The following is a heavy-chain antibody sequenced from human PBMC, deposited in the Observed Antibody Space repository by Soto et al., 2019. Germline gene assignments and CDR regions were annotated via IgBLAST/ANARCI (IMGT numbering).Heavy chain of an antibody. CDR3: AGSSVVVPAHYYMDV. V-gene: IGHV1-3*01. Sequence: QVQLVQSGAEAKKPGASVKASCKASGYTFTSYAMHWVRQAPGQRLEWMGWINAGNGNTKYSQKFQGRVTITRDTSASTAYMELSSLRSEDTAVYYCAGSSVVVPAHYYMDVWGKGTTVTVSS. J-gene: IGHJ6*03. CDR1: GYTFTSYA. D-gene: IGHD2-2*01. CDR2: INAGNGNT.